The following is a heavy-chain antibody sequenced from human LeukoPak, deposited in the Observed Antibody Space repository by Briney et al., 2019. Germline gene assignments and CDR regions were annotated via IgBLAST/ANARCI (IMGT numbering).Heavy chain of an antibody. CDR1: GCTLTDCF. Sequence: GASEKVSRKGFGCTLTDCFILWVGQAPRRGVEWVGWINPQSGGTHYAQKFQGRVTMTSDTALRAVFMELRGVRCVRPGVFFRARSLRASGAGDRALYSWGQGTLVTASS. V-gene: IGHV1-2*02. J-gene: IGHJ4*02. CDR2: INPQSGGT. CDR3: ARSLRASGAGDRALYS. D-gene: IGHD7-27*01.